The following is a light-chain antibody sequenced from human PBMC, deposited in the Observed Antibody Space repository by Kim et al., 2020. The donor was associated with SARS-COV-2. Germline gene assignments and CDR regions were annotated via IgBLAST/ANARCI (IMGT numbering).Light chain of an antibody. V-gene: IGKV3-20*01. CDR2: GTS. CDR3: HQYGASPRT. J-gene: IGKJ1*01. Sequence: SPGDSATLSCRASQSVAHNYLAWYQQRPGQAPRLLIYGTSTRATDIPDRFSGSGSGTDFTLTISRLEPEDFAMYYCHQYGASPRTFGQGTKVDIK. CDR1: QSVAHNY.